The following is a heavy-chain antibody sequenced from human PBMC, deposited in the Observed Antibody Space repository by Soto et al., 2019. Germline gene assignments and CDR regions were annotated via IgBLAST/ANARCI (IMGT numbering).Heavy chain of an antibody. CDR1: GGSISINDYY. V-gene: IGHV4-30-4*01. CDR3: ARSGYFYYYGLDV. D-gene: IGHD3-22*01. J-gene: IGHJ6*02. CDR2: IYYTGST. Sequence: QVQLQESGPGLVKPSQTLSLTCTVSGGSISINDYYWSWIRQPPGKGLEWIGYIYYTGSTYYNPSLKTRVIISMDTSKNQFSLKLRSVTAADTAVYYCARSGYFYYYGLDVWGQGTTVTVSS.